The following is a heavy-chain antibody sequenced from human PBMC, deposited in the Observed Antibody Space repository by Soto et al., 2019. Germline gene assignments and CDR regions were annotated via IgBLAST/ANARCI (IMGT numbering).Heavy chain of an antibody. CDR1: GYTFTSYG. D-gene: IGHD3-3*01. Sequence: ASVKVSCKASGYTFTSYGISWVRQAPGQGLEWMGWISAYNGNTNYAQKLQGRVTMTTDISTSTAYMELRSLRSDDTAVYYCARDGFGVVIANWFDPWGQGTLVTVSS. CDR2: ISAYNGNT. J-gene: IGHJ5*02. V-gene: IGHV1-18*01. CDR3: ARDGFGVVIANWFDP.